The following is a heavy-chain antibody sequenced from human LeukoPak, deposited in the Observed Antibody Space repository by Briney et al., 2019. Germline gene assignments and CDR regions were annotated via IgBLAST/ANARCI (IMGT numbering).Heavy chain of an antibody. J-gene: IGHJ4*02. V-gene: IGHV3-7*01. CDR2: IRPDGGER. CDR3: ARDVVGSLDY. Sequence: GGSLRLSCAASGFTFSNYWMSWVRQAPGKGLEWVANIRPDGGERNYVDSVKGRFTISRDNGKNSLYLQMHSLRAEDTAVYYCARDVVGSLDYWGQGTLVTVSS. CDR1: GFTFSNYW.